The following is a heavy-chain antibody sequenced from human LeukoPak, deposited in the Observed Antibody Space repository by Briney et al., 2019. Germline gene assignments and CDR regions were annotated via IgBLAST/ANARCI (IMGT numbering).Heavy chain of an antibody. V-gene: IGHV3-30*02. CDR3: ARDIPSAKAFDY. Sequence: GGSLRLSCAASGFTFSSYGMHWVRQAPGKGLEWVAFIRYDGSNKYYADSVKGRFTISRDNSKNTMYLEMISLRTEDTAVYYCARDIPSAKAFDYWGQGTLVTVSS. J-gene: IGHJ4*02. CDR1: GFTFSSYG. CDR2: IRYDGSNK.